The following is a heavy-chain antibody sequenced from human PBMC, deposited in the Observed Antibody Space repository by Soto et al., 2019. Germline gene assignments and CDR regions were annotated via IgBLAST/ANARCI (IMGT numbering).Heavy chain of an antibody. CDR3: ASTSSRILFEYYMDV. CDR1: GGSISSYY. D-gene: IGHD2-15*01. Sequence: SETLSLTCTVSGGSISSYYWSWIRQPPGKGLEWIGYIYYSGSTNYNPSLKSRVTISVDTSKNQFSLKLSSVTAADTAVYYCASTSSRILFEYYMDVWGKGTTVTVS. V-gene: IGHV4-59*08. CDR2: IYYSGST. J-gene: IGHJ6*03.